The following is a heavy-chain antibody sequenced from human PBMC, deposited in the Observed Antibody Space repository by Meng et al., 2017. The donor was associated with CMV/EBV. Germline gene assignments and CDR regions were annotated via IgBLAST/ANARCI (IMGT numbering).Heavy chain of an antibody. D-gene: IGHD3-10*01. CDR1: GFTFSSYW. V-gene: IGHV3-7*01. CDR3: ARLRPGV. J-gene: IGHJ6*02. CDR2: IKQDGSEK. Sequence: GESLKISCAGSGFTFSSYWMSWVRQAPGKGLEWVANIKQDGSEKYYVDSVKGRFTISRDNAKNSLYLQMNSLRAEDTAVYYCARLRPGVWGQGTTVTVSS.